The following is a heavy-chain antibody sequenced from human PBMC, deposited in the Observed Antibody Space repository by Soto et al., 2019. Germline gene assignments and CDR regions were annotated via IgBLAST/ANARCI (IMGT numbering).Heavy chain of an antibody. J-gene: IGHJ5*02. CDR2: IIPIFGTA. CDR1: GGTFSSYA. Sequence: QVQLVQSGAEVKKPGSSVKVSCKASGGTFSSYAISWVRQAPGQGLEWMGGIIPIFGTANYAQKFQGRVTITADESTSTAYMELSSLRSEDTAVYYCARDQLGRTYYYGSGTVGWFDPWGQGTLVTVSS. V-gene: IGHV1-69*01. CDR3: ARDQLGRTYYYGSGTVGWFDP. D-gene: IGHD3-10*01.